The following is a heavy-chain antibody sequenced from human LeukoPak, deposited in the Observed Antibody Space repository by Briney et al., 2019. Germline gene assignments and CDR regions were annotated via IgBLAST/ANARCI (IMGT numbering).Heavy chain of an antibody. V-gene: IGHV3-23*01. CDR2: ISGSGGST. CDR3: AKRWGYCSGGSCYSDAFGI. D-gene: IGHD2-15*01. Sequence: GGSLRLSCAASGFTFSSYGMSWVRQAPGKGLEWVSAISGSGGSTYYADSVKGRFTISRDNSKNTLYLQMNSLRAEDTAVYYCAKRWGYCSGGSCYSDAFGIWGQGTMVTVSS. J-gene: IGHJ3*02. CDR1: GFTFSSYG.